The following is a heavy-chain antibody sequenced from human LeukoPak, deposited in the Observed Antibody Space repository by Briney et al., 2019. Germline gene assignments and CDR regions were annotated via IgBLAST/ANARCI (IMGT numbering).Heavy chain of an antibody. CDR1: GGSFSGCY. Sequence: SETLSLACAVYGGSFSGCYWSWIRQPPGKGLEWIGEINHSGSTNYNPSLKSRVTISVDTSKNQFSLKLSSVTAADTAVYYCARGPRGNFDYWGQGTLVTVSP. CDR3: ARGPRGNFDY. J-gene: IGHJ4*02. CDR2: INHSGST. V-gene: IGHV4-34*01. D-gene: IGHD3-16*01.